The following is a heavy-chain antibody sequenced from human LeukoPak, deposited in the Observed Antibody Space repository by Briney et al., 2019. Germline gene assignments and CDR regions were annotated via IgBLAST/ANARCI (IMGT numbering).Heavy chain of an antibody. D-gene: IGHD3-3*01. CDR1: GFTFSTYS. CDR2: ISSSSTYV. Sequence: PGGSLRLSCAASGFTFSTYSMSWVRQAPGKGLEWVSSISSSSTYVYYVDSVKGRFTISRDDAKNSLYLQMNSLRADDTAVYYCARDWSGDDYWGQGTLVTVSS. V-gene: IGHV3-21*01. CDR3: ARDWSGDDY. J-gene: IGHJ4*02.